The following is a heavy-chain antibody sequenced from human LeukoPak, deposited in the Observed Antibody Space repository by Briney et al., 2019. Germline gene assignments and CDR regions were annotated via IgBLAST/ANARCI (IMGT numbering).Heavy chain of an antibody. D-gene: IGHD3-22*01. Sequence: GGSLRLSCAASGFTFSSYAMSWVRQAPGKGLEWVSAISGSGGSIFYGDSVKGRFTISRDNSKHTLYLHMNSMRAEYTAVYYCAKAPLYYDYWQYYFDYWGQGNLVTVSS. CDR2: ISGSGGSI. V-gene: IGHV3-23*01. CDR1: GFTFSSYA. J-gene: IGHJ4*02. CDR3: AKAPLYYDYWQYYFDY.